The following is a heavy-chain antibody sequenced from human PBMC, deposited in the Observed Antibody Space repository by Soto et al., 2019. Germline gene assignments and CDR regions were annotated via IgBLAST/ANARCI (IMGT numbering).Heavy chain of an antibody. CDR2: ISSSGSTI. V-gene: IGHV3-11*01. J-gene: IGHJ6*02. Sequence: PGGSLRLSCAASGFTFSDYYISWIRQAPGKGLEWVSYISSSGSTIYYADSVKGRFTISRDNAKNSLYLQMNSLRAEDTAVYYCSIDPGIVVVPAATRYYSYGMDVWGQGTTVTFSS. D-gene: IGHD2-2*01. CDR1: GFTFSDYY. CDR3: SIDPGIVVVPAATRYYSYGMDV.